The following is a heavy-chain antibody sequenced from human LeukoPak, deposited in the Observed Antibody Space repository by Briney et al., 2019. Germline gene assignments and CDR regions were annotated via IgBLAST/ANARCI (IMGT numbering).Heavy chain of an antibody. CDR2: ISRTGNSI. CDR1: GFTLSRYG. D-gene: IGHD6-13*01. CDR3: ARGPYSSNWYVDY. J-gene: IGHJ4*02. Sequence: TGGSLRLSCAASGFTLSRYGMNWVRLAPGKGLEWISYISRTGNSIYYADSVKGRFTISRDSAKNSLYLQMNSLRAEDMAVYYCARGPYSSNWYVDYWGQGTLVTVAS. V-gene: IGHV3-48*03.